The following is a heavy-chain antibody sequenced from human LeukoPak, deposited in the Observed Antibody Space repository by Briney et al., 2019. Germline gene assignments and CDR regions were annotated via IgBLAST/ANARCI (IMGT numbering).Heavy chain of an antibody. V-gene: IGHV3-30*02. CDR3: AKTYDFWSGYYFRVIDY. J-gene: IGHJ4*02. D-gene: IGHD3-3*01. Sequence: GGSLRLSCAASGFTFSSYGMHWVRQAPGKGLEWVAFIRYDGSNKYYADSVKGRFTISRDNSKNTLYLQMSSLRAEDTAVYYCAKTYDFWSGYYFRVIDYWGQGTLVTVSS. CDR2: IRYDGSNK. CDR1: GFTFSSYG.